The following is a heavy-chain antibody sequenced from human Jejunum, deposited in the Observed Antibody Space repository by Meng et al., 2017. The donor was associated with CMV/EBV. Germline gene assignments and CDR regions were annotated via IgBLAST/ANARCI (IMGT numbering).Heavy chain of an antibody. V-gene: IGHV4-34*01. D-gene: IGHD4-17*01. CDR2: INHSGST. J-gene: IGHJ5*02. Sequence: QGHLPRRGAGLLKPSGTLSLPFAFYGGSFSGYYLSWIRQPPGKGLEWIGEINHSGSTNYNPSLKSRVTISVDTSKNQFSLKLSSVTAADTAVYYCARGFVKYTVTRVGNWFDPWGQGTLVTVSS. CDR1: GGSFSGYY. CDR3: ARGFVKYTVTRVGNWFDP.